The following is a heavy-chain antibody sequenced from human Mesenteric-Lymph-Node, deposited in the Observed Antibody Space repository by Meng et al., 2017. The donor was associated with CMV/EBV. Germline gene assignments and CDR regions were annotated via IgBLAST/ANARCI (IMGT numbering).Heavy chain of an antibody. CDR2: IIPLSHTP. Sequence: TWVRQCPGQGLQWVGRIIPLSHTPIYAPKCQGGVTISADDTTGTAYMELSSLTSDDTAVYYCVRGFPYYDIFTQSTSYDDSQDWGQGTLVTVSS. V-gene: IGHV1-69*15. J-gene: IGHJ1*01. CDR3: VRGFPYYDIFTQSTSYDDSQD. D-gene: IGHD3-9*01.